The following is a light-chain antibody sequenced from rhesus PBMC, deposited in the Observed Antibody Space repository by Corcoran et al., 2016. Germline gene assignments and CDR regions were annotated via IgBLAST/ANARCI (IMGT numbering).Light chain of an antibody. CDR1: NSDIGGYNR. J-gene: IGLJ1*01. CDR3: SSYASTSTYI. CDR2: GVS. Sequence: QAAPTQSPSVSGSPGQSVTISCTGTNSDIGGYNRVSWYQQHPGKAPQLMIYGVSKRPSGVADRFSGSKSGNTASLTISGLQAEDESDYYCSSYASTSTYIFGAGTRLTVL. V-gene: IGLV2-13*03.